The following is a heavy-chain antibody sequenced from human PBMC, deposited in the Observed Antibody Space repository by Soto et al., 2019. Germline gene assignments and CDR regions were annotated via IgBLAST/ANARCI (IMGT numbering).Heavy chain of an antibody. V-gene: IGHV1-18*01. J-gene: IGHJ6*02. CDR3: ARVLSSGWEYYYYGMDV. D-gene: IGHD6-19*01. Sequence: GASVKVSCKASGYTFTSYGIGWVRQAPGQGLEWMGWIIPYNGTAHYPQKFQGRVTMTADTSTSTAYMELSSLRSEDTAVYYCARVLSSGWEYYYYGMDVWGQGTTVTVSS. CDR1: GYTFTSYG. CDR2: IIPYNGTA.